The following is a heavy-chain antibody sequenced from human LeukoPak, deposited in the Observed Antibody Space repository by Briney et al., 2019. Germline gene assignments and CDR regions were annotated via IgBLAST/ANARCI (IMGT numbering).Heavy chain of an antibody. V-gene: IGHV4-31*03. D-gene: IGHD2-15*01. CDR2: IYYSGST. Sequence: SETLSLTCTVSGGSISSGGYYWSWIRQPPGKGLEWIGYIYYSGSTNYNPSLKSRVTISVDTSKNQFSLKLSSVTAADTAVYCCAREGSYPYWGQGTLVTVSS. CDR1: GGSISSGGYY. J-gene: IGHJ4*02. CDR3: AREGSYPY.